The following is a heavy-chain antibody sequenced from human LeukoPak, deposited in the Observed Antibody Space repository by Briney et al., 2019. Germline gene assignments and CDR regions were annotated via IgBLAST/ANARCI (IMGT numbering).Heavy chain of an antibody. D-gene: IGHD4-23*01. CDR2: IYSGGST. Sequence: GGYLRLSCAASGFTVSSNYMSWVRQAPGKGLEWGAVIYSGGSTYYADSVKGRFTIARDNSKNTLYLQMNSLEAEDTAVYYCAGPTVAAYYYYYMDVWGKGTTVTVSS. V-gene: IGHV3-66*02. CDR3: AGPTVAAYYYYYMDV. CDR1: GFTVSSNY. J-gene: IGHJ6*03.